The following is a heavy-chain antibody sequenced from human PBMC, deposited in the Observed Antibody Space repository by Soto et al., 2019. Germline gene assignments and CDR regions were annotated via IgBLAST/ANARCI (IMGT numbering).Heavy chain of an antibody. V-gene: IGHV3-48*04. J-gene: IGHJ4*02. CDR1: GFTFSSYS. CDR3: ARDLDDRNGSYWDY. Sequence: GGSLRLSCAASGFTFSSYSMNWVRQAPGKGLEWVSYISSSSSTIYYADSVKGRFTISRDNAKNSLYLQMNSLRAEDTAVYYCARDLDDRNGSYWDYWGQGTLVTVSS. CDR2: ISSSSSTI. D-gene: IGHD1-26*01.